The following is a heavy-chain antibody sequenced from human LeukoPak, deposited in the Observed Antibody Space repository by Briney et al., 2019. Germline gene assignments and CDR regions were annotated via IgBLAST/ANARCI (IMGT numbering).Heavy chain of an antibody. CDR3: ARNTGIAAAGNPSYYYYYYMDV. CDR1: GGYISDGGYY. CDR2: IYDSGST. J-gene: IGHJ6*03. V-gene: IGHV4-31*03. D-gene: IGHD6-13*01. Sequence: PSQTLSLTCTVSGGYISDGGYYWSWIRQHPGKGLEWIGCIYDSGSTFYNPSLKSRVTISMHTSKKQFSLRLSSATAADTAVYYCARNTGIAAAGNPSYYYYYYMDVWGKGTTVTVSS.